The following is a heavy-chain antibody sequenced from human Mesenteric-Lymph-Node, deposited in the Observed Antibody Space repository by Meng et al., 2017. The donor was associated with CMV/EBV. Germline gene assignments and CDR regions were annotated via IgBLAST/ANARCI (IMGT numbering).Heavy chain of an antibody. CDR1: GFSVNSHY. J-gene: IGHJ6*02. V-gene: IGHV3-66*01. Sequence: GESLKISCAASGFSVNSHYMTWVRQAPGKGLDWLSVIYVAGTTYYADSVKGRFTISRDNAKNSLYLQMNSLRAEDTAVYYCARALILLGYDFWSGYPDLYGMDVWGQGNTVTVSS. CDR2: IYVAGTT. CDR3: ARALILLGYDFWSGYPDLYGMDV. D-gene: IGHD3-3*01.